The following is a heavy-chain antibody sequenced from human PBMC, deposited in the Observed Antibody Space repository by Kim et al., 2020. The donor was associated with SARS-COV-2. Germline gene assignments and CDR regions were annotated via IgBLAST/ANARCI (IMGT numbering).Heavy chain of an antibody. J-gene: IGHJ4*02. CDR3: ARFRTSQQQLVQGFDY. CDR1: GGSFSGYY. D-gene: IGHD6-13*01. CDR2: INHSGST. V-gene: IGHV4-34*01. Sequence: SETLSLTCAVYGGSFSGYYWSWIRQPPGKGLEWIGEINHSGSTNYNPSLKSRVTISVDTSKNQFTLKLSSVTAADTAVYYCARFRTSQQQLVQGFDYWGQGTLVTVSS.